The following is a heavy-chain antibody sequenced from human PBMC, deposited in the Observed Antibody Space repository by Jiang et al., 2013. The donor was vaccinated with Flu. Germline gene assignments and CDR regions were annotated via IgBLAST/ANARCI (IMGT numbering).Heavy chain of an antibody. J-gene: IGHJ4*02. D-gene: IGHD6-19*01. V-gene: IGHV4-4*02. CDR2: VFHSGST. CDR1: VAPSAVNTG. Sequence: SGSGLVSLRGPCPSPALSLVAPSAVNTGGVGSARPQGRGWSGLGEVFHSGSTNYNPSLESRVTISLDKSKNQFFLELLSVTAADTAVYYCATLSSDSDRVPFDYWGQGTLVTVSS. CDR3: ATLSSDSDRVPFDY.